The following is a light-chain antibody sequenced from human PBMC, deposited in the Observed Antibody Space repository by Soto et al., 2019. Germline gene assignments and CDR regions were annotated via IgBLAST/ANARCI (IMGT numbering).Light chain of an antibody. CDR3: SSYGGNSNYV. CDR1: SSDVALYDY. J-gene: IGLJ1*01. CDR2: EVT. Sequence: QSALTQPPSASGSPGQSVTISCTGTSSDVALYDYVSWYQQHPGKVPKLLIYEVTQRPSGVPDRFSGSKSGNTASLAVSGLQAEDEADYYCSSYGGNSNYVFGTGTKVTVL. V-gene: IGLV2-8*01.